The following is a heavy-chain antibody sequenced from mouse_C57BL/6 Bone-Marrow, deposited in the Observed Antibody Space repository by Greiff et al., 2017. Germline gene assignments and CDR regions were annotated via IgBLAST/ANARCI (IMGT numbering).Heavy chain of an antibody. CDR2: ISSGGDYI. CDR1: GFTFSSYA. D-gene: IGHD2-2*01. Sequence: EVTLVESGEGLVKPGGSLKLSCAASGFTFSSYAMSWVRQTPEKRLEWVAYISSGGDYIYYADTVKGRFTISRDNARNTLYLQMSSLKSEDTAMYYCTSHGYHYAMDYWGQGTSVTVSS. CDR3: TSHGYHYAMDY. V-gene: IGHV5-9-1*02. J-gene: IGHJ4*01.